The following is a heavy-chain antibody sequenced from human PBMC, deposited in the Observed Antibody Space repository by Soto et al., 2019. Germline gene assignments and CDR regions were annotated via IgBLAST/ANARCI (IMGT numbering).Heavy chain of an antibody. V-gene: IGHV3-21*01. CDR1: GFNFNSYS. J-gene: IGHJ4*02. D-gene: IGHD6-13*01. CDR3: ARDKPGYTSSWPLVFDY. CDR2: ISSSSRYI. Sequence: GSLRLSFASSGFNFNSYSMNWVRQAPGKGLEWVSSISSSSRYIYYADSMKGRFTISRDNAKNSLYLQVDSLRAEDTAVYYCARDKPGYTSSWPLVFDYWGLGTLVTVS.